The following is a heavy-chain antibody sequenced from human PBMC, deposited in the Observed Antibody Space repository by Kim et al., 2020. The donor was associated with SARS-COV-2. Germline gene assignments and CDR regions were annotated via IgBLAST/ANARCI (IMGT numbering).Heavy chain of an antibody. CDR3: ARHYNWNYKPYHYYGMDV. CDR2: IYPDDSDT. Sequence: GESLKISCKGSGYSFTSYWIGWVRQMPGKGLEWMGIIYPDDSDTRYSPSFQGQVTISADKSISTAYLQWSSLKASDTAMYYCARHYNWNYKPYHYYGMDVWGQGTTVTVSS. J-gene: IGHJ6*02. D-gene: IGHD1-7*01. V-gene: IGHV5-51*01. CDR1: GYSFTSYW.